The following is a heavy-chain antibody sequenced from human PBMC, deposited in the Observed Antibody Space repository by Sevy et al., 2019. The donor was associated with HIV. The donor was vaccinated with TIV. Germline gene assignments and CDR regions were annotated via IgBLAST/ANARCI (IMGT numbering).Heavy chain of an antibody. CDR2: VDYSGST. Sequence: SETLSLTCAVYGGSFSGYYWSWIRQPPGLGLEWIGEVDYSGSTNYSPSLESRVTISVDTSKYQFSLKLSSVTAADTAVYYCARGRSRAARQDFWGQGTLVTVSS. CDR3: ARGRSRAARQDF. D-gene: IGHD6-6*01. CDR1: GGSFSGYY. J-gene: IGHJ1*01. V-gene: IGHV4-34*01.